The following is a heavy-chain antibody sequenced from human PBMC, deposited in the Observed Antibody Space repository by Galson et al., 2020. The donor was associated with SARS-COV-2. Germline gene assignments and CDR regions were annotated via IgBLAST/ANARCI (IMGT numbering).Heavy chain of an antibody. J-gene: IGHJ3*02. CDR1: GGSISTHY. CDR3: VREWAGYIHEACDI. Sequence: SETLSLTCTVSGGSISTHYWSWVRQPPGKRLEWIAYLHYSGRSDCSPSLKSRVTISVDTSKNQFPLKLSSVTSADTAVYYCVREWAGYIHEACDIWGQGTLVTVSS. CDR2: LHYSGRS. D-gene: IGHD5-18*01. V-gene: IGHV4-59*11.